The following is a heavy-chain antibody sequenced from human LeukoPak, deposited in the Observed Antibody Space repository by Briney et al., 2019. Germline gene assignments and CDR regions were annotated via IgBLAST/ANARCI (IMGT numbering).Heavy chain of an antibody. CDR2: ISAHNSNT. V-gene: IGHV1-18*01. CDR3: ARDWPNDITVA. Sequence: ASVKVSCKASGYSFSNYGISWLRQAPGQGLEWMGWISAHNSNTNYAQKFQGRVTMTTDTSRTTAYMELRSLRSDDTAVYYCARDWPNDITVAWGQGTLVTVSS. D-gene: IGHD3-10*01. CDR1: GYSFSNYG. J-gene: IGHJ4*02.